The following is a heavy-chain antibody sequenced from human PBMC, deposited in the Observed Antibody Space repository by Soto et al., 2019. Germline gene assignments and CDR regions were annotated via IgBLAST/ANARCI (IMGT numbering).Heavy chain of an antibody. V-gene: IGHV3-30*18. CDR2: ISYDGSNK. D-gene: IGHD2-2*01. J-gene: IGHJ5*02. Sequence: PVGSLRLSCAAAGFTFSSYGMHWVRQAPGKGLEWVAVISYDGSNKYYADSVKGRFTISRDNSKNTLYLQMNSLRAEDTAVYYCAKDRYCSSTSCHLPPLFGPWGQGTLVTVSS. CDR1: GFTFSSYG. CDR3: AKDRYCSSTSCHLPPLFGP.